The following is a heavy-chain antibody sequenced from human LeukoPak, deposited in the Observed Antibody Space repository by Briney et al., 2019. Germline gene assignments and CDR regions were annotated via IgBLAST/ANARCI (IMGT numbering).Heavy chain of an antibody. D-gene: IGHD3-16*01. CDR3: ARRGPYYFDF. Sequence: PGGSLRLSCAGSGFIFSNYDMTWVRQAPGKGLEYVSDVSASGSITYYPDPVKGRFTISRDNSKSTVFLQVNSLRVEDTAVYYCARRGPYYFDFWGQGTLVTVSS. J-gene: IGHJ4*02. CDR2: VSASGSIT. V-gene: IGHV3-23*01. CDR1: GFIFSNYD.